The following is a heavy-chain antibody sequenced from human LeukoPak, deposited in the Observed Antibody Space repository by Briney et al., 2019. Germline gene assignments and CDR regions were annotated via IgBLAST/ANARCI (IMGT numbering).Heavy chain of an antibody. CDR3: ARENHIVFDY. CDR1: GFTFSSYA. D-gene: IGHD5-12*01. J-gene: IGHJ4*02. V-gene: IGHV3-23*01. Sequence: GGSLRLSCAASGFTFSSYALSWVRQAPGKGLEWVSGITDSGTGTYYADSVKGRFTISRDNAKNSLDLQMSSLRVEDTAVYYCARENHIVFDYWGQGTLVTVSS. CDR2: ITDSGTGT.